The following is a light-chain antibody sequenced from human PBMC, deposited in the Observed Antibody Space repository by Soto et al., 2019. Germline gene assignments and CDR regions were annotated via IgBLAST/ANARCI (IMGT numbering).Light chain of an antibody. CDR2: SDN. V-gene: IGLV1-44*01. J-gene: IGLJ3*02. Sequence: QAVVTQPPSASGTPGQRVTISCSGSSSNIGSNTVNWYQQVPGTAPKLLIYSDNKWPSGVPDRFSGSKSGTSASLAISGLQSEDEADYYCAAWDDSLNGWVFGGGTKVTVL. CDR1: SSNIGSNT. CDR3: AAWDDSLNGWV.